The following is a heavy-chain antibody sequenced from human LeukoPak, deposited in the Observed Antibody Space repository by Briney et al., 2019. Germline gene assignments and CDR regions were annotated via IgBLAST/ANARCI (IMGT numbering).Heavy chain of an antibody. CDR3: ARDLFWSGYSHYYYYMDV. D-gene: IGHD3-3*01. CDR1: GYSINNGYY. V-gene: IGHV4-38-2*02. Sequence: SETLSLTCGVSGYSINNGYYWGWIRQPPGKGLEWIGSIHHSGSTYYNPSLRSRVTISVDTSKNQFSLKLSSVTAADTAVYYCARDLFWSGYSHYYYYMDVWGKGTTVTVSS. CDR2: IHHSGST. J-gene: IGHJ6*03.